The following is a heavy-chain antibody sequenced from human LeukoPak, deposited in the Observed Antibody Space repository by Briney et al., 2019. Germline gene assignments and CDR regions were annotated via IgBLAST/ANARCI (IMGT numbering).Heavy chain of an antibody. Sequence: SETLSLTCTVSGGSISSYYWSWIRQPSGKGLEWIGYIYYSGSTNYNPSLKSRVTISVDTSKNQFSLKLSSVTAADTAVYYCARDPGWTGHCSGGSCYDSYFDYWGQGTLVTVSS. J-gene: IGHJ4*02. D-gene: IGHD2-15*01. CDR3: ARDPGWTGHCSGGSCYDSYFDY. CDR2: IYYSGST. V-gene: IGHV4-59*01. CDR1: GGSISSYY.